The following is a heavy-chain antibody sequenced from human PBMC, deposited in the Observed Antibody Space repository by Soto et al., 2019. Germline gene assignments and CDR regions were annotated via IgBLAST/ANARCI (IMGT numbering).Heavy chain of an antibody. CDR1: GYTFTSYG. CDR3: ARDLTYRPYDYSNYGWKYFDY. V-gene: IGHV1-18*04. CDR2: ISAYNGNT. J-gene: IGHJ4*02. D-gene: IGHD4-4*01. Sequence: AAVKVSCKASGYTFTSYGISWVRQAPGQGLEWMGWISAYNGNTNYAQKLQGRVTMTTDTSTSTAYMELRSLRSDDTAVYYCARDLTYRPYDYSNYGWKYFDYWGQGTLVTVSS.